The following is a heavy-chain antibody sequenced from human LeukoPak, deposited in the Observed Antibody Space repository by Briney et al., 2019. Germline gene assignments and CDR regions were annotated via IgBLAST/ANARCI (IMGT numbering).Heavy chain of an antibody. D-gene: IGHD3-10*01. J-gene: IGHJ4*02. Sequence: ASVKVSCKASGYTFTGYYMHWVRQAPRQGLEWMGWINPNSGGTNYAQKFQGRVTMTRDTSISTAYMELSRLRSDDTAVYYCARSTYYYGSGSYEVYLNLDYWGQGTLVTVSS. V-gene: IGHV1-2*02. CDR1: GYTFTGYY. CDR3: ARSTYYYGSGSYEVYLNLDY. CDR2: INPNSGGT.